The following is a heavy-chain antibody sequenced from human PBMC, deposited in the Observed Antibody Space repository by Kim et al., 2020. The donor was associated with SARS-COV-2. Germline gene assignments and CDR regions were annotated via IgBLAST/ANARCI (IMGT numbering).Heavy chain of an antibody. V-gene: IGHV3-30*14. CDR3: ARDAYSGYDPSVRWFDP. J-gene: IGHJ5*02. D-gene: IGHD5-12*01. Sequence: VKGRFNIDRDNSQNTLDLQMNSLRAEDTAVYYCARDAYSGYDPSVRWFDPWGQGTLVTVSS.